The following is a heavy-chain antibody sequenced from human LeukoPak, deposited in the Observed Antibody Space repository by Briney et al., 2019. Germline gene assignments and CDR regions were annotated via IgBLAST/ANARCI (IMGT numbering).Heavy chain of an antibody. CDR3: AKDRESYCSGGYCHSPGFDL. CDR1: GFAFSSHG. J-gene: IGHJ3*01. Sequence: GGSLRLSCAASGFAFSSHGMHWVRQAPGKGLEWATTISYDGSSKYYADSVKGRFTISRDNSENTLYLQMNSLRAEDTAVYFCAKDRESYCSGGYCHSPGFDLWGHGTMVTVSS. CDR2: ISYDGSSK. D-gene: IGHD2-15*01. V-gene: IGHV3-30*18.